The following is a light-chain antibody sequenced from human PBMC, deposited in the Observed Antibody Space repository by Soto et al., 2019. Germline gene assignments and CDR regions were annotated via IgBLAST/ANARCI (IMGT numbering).Light chain of an antibody. CDR3: QQYNNWWT. CDR2: DAS. CDR1: QNVRTN. Sequence: RVMTDSPDTLSLSPWEIATLSCRASQNVRTNLDWYQQKPGQAPRLLIYDASNRDTGIPARFIGNGSGTEFTLTISSLQSEDFALYYCQQYNNWWTFGQATKVDIK. J-gene: IGKJ1*01. V-gene: IGKV3D-15*01.